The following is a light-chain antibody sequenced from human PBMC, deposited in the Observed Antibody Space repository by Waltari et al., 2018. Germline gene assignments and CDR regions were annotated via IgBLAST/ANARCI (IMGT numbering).Light chain of an antibody. V-gene: IGLV2-23*02. J-gene: IGLJ2*01. CDR2: EVS. Sequence: QSALTQPASVSGSPGQSITISCTGTSSDVGSYNLVSWYQQHPGKAPKLMIYEVSNRPSGVSNRVSGSKSGNTASLTISGLQAEDEADYYCCSYAGSSAVVFGGGTKLTVL. CDR1: SSDVGSYNL. CDR3: CSYAGSSAVV.